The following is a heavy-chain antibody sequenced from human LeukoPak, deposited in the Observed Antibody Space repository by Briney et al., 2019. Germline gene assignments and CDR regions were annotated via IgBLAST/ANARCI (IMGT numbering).Heavy chain of an antibody. V-gene: IGHV4-34*01. CDR1: GGSFSGYY. CDR3: ARGGRGSYPSYYYGMDV. Sequence: PSETLSLTCAVYGGSFSGYYWRWIRQPPGKGLEWIGEINHSGSTNYNPSLKSRVTISVDTSKNQFSLKLSSVTAADTAVYYCARGGRGSYPSYYYGMDVWGQGTTVTVSS. D-gene: IGHD1-26*01. J-gene: IGHJ6*02. CDR2: INHSGST.